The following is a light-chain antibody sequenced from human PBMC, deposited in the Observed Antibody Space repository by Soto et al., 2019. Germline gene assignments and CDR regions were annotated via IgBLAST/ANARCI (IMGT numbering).Light chain of an antibody. V-gene: IGKV1-39*01. CDR2: AAF. CDR3: QQRYSTPPT. Sequence: DIQMTQSPSSLSASVGDRVTITCRASQGISSDLNWYQQKPGKAPKLLIYAAFSLQSGAPPRFSGSGSGTESTLPISSLQPEDVATYYCQQRYSTPPTFGGGTKVEIK. CDR1: QGISSD. J-gene: IGKJ4*01.